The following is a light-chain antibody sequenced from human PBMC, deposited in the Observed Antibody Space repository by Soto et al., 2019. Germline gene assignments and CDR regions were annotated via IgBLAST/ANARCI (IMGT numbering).Light chain of an antibody. Sequence: DIQLTQTPSFLSASVGDRVTVTCRASQGSPTYLAWYQQKPGKAPKLLIYGVSTLQNGVPSRFSGAGSGTEFTLTITSLQPEDSAPYYCLQLNHYPLTFGQGTRLESK. CDR3: LQLNHYPLT. J-gene: IGKJ5*01. CDR2: GVS. V-gene: IGKV1-9*01. CDR1: QGSPTY.